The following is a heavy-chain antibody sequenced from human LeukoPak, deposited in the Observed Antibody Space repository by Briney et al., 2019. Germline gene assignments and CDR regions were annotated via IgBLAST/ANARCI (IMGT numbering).Heavy chain of an antibody. Sequence: GGSLRLSCAASGFTVSSNYMSWVREAPGKGREGVSVIYSGGSTYYADSVKGRFTISRDNSKNTLYLQMNSLRAEDTAVYYCAKSGDGSGSYLVSNAEYFQHWGQGTLVTVSS. D-gene: IGHD3-10*01. V-gene: IGHV3-53*01. CDR2: IYSGGST. CDR3: AKSGDGSGSYLVSNAEYFQH. J-gene: IGHJ1*01. CDR1: GFTVSSNY.